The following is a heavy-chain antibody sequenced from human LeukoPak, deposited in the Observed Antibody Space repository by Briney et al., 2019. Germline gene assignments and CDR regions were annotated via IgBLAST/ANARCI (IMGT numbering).Heavy chain of an antibody. J-gene: IGHJ4*02. CDR2: IYYSGST. CDR3: ARARGYYYDSSAVISEYYFDY. D-gene: IGHD3-22*01. CDR1: GGSVSSGSYY. V-gene: IGHV4-61*01. Sequence: SETLSLTCTVSGGSVSSGSYYWGWIRQPPGKGLEWIGYIYYSGSTNYNPSLKSRVTISVDTSKNQFSLKLSSVTAADTAVYYCARARGYYYDSSAVISEYYFDYWGQGTLVTVSS.